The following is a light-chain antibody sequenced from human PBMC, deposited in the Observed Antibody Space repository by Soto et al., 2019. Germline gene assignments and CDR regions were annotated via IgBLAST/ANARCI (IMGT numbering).Light chain of an antibody. Sequence: QSALTQPRSVSGSPGQSVTISCTGTSSDVGGYNHVSWYQQNPGEAPKVMIFDVSKRPSGVPDRFSGSKSDNTASLTISGLQAEDEADYCCCSYAGSSAYVFGAGTKVTVL. CDR1: SSDVGGYNH. V-gene: IGLV2-11*01. CDR2: DVS. J-gene: IGLJ1*01. CDR3: CSYAGSSAYV.